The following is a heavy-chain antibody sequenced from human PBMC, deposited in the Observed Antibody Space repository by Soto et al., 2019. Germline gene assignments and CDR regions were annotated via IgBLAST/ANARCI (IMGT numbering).Heavy chain of an antibody. CDR1: GLSFSDYY. Sequence: ETLSLTCACYGLSFSDYYWTLLRPSPGKGLEWSGEINHSGITYYNPSLKSRVTISVDTSKNQFSLKLRSVTAADTAVYYCARGRLEWLLLGYGVDVWGQGTTVNVSS. CDR3: ARGRLEWLLLGYGVDV. V-gene: IGHV4-34*01. D-gene: IGHD3-3*01. J-gene: IGHJ6*02. CDR2: INHSGIT.